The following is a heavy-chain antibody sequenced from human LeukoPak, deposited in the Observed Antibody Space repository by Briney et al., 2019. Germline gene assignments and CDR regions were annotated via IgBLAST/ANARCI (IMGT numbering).Heavy chain of an antibody. D-gene: IGHD3-10*01. CDR2: ISSSSSTI. V-gene: IGHV3-48*02. CDR1: GXTFRAYS. Sequence: PGGSLRLSCAASGXTFRAYSMNWVRQAPGKGQEWVSHISSSSSTIYYADSVKGRFTISRDNGKNSLYLQMNSLRDEDTAVYYCVRGDGWFGELLNFDNWGQGTLVTVSS. J-gene: IGHJ4*02. CDR3: VRGDGWFGELLNFDN.